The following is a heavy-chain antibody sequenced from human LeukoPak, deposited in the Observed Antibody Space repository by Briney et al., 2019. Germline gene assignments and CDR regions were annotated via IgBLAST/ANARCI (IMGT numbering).Heavy chain of an antibody. V-gene: IGHV1-18*01. Sequence: ASVKVSCKASGYTFTSYGISWVRQAPGQGLEWMGWISAYNGNTNYAQKLQGRVTMTTDTSTSTAYMELSSLRSEDTAVYYCARDRGSDLDDYSNYAYNHDAFDIWGQGTMVTVSS. CDR2: ISAYNGNT. CDR1: GYTFTSYG. J-gene: IGHJ3*02. CDR3: ARDRGSDLDDYSNYAYNHDAFDI. D-gene: IGHD4-11*01.